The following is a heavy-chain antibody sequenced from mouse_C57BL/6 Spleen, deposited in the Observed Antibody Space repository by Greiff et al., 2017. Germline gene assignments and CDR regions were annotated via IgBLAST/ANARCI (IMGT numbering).Heavy chain of an antibody. CDR3: ARSGYDYSYYFDY. D-gene: IGHD2-4*01. CDR1: GYTFTSYW. CDR2: IDPSDSYT. Sequence: QVHVKQSGAELVKPGASVKLSCKASGYTFTSYWMQWVKQRPGQGLEWIGEIDPSDSYTNYNQKFKGKATLTVDTSSSTAYMQLSSLTSEDSAVYYCARSGYDYSYYFDYWGQGTTLTVSS. J-gene: IGHJ2*01. V-gene: IGHV1-50*01.